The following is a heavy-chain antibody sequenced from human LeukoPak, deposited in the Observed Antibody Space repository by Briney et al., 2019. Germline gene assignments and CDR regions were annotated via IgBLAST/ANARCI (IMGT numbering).Heavy chain of an antibody. J-gene: IGHJ3*02. Sequence: SETLSLSCAVYGGSFSGYYWSWIRQPPGKGLEWIGEINHSGSTNYNPSLKSRVTISVDTSKNQFSLKLSSVTAADTAVYYCARHTATWLSGAFDIWGQGTMVTVSS. CDR2: INHSGST. CDR1: GGSFSGYY. CDR3: ARHTATWLSGAFDI. D-gene: IGHD5-18*01. V-gene: IGHV4-34*01.